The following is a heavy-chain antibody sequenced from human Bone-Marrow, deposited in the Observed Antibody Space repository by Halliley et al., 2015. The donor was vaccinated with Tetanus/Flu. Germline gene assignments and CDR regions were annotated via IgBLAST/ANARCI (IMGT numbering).Heavy chain of an antibody. CDR1: GFSIGSGGYY. CDR3: ARGHSYGSGSYYAQD. D-gene: IGHD3-10*01. Sequence: TLSLTCAVSGFSIGSGGYYWSWIRQHPGKGLEWIGYIYYSGTTYYNPSLKSRFTISVDTSKNQFSLKLNSVTAADTAVYFCARGHSYGSGSYYAQDWGQGTLVTVSS. J-gene: IGHJ4*02. CDR2: IYYSGTT. V-gene: IGHV4-31*11.